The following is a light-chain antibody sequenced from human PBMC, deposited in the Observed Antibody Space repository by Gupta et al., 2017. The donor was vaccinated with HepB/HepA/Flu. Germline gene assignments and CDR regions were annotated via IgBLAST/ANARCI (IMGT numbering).Light chain of an antibody. Sequence: EIVLTQSPATLSLSPGERATLSCRASHSARTYLAWYQQKPGQAPRLLIYDSSNRATGIPARFSGSGSGTDFTPTISSLEPEDFGVYYCQQRSDWPLTFGGGTKVEIK. J-gene: IGKJ4*01. CDR2: DSS. CDR1: HSARTY. CDR3: QQRSDWPLT. V-gene: IGKV3-11*01.